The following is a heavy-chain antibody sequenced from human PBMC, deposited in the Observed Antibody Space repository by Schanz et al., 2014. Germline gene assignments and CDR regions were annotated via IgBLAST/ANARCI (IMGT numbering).Heavy chain of an antibody. CDR3: ARRNFYDKSAAFDY. CDR2: SRNKGHSYTS. J-gene: IGHJ4*02. D-gene: IGHD3-9*01. Sequence: EVQLVESGGGLVQPGGSLRLSCAASGFTFSDHFMDWVRQAPGKGLEWVGHSRNKGHSYTSEYAASVKGRFTISRDESESSLYLQMDSLKTEDTAVCYCARRNFYDKSAAFDYWGQGSLVTVSS. V-gene: IGHV3-72*01. CDR1: GFTFSDHF.